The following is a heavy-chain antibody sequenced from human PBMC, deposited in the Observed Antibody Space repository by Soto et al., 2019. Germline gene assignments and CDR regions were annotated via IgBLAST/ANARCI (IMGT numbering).Heavy chain of an antibody. D-gene: IGHD3-10*01. CDR2: ISHTGST. V-gene: IGHV4-30-2*01. J-gene: IGHJ5*02. Sequence: PSETLSLTCAVSGGSISSGNSYSWSWIRQPPGKGLEWIGSISHTGSTSYNPSLKGRVTMSVDKSKNQFALKLSSVTAADMAVYYCARAVAPYFGTWFDPWRQGTLVTVSS. CDR3: ARAVAPYFGTWFDP. CDR1: GGSISSGNSYS.